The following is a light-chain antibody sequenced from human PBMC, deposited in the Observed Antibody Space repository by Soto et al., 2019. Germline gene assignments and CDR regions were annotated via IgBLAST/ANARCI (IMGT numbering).Light chain of an antibody. V-gene: IGLV8-61*01. CDR2: NTN. Sequence: QTVVTQEPSFSVSPGWTVTLTCGLNSGSVSTNYYPACYQQTPGHAQRAPIYNTNTRSSGVPDLFSGSSLGNKADLTISGAQADDESDYYCVLYMNRGTWVFCGGTKLTVL. J-gene: IGLJ3*02. CDR3: VLYMNRGTWV. CDR1: SGSVSTNYY.